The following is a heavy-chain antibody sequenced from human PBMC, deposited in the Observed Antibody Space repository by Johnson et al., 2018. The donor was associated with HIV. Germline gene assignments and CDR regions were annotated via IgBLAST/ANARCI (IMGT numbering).Heavy chain of an antibody. Sequence: VHLVESGGGLVQPGGSLRLSCAASGFTVSSNYMSWVRQAPGKGLEWVSVIYSGGSTYYTVSVKGRFTISRDNSKNTLYLQMDSLRAEYPAVYYCATPPAHYDSSAYGRGAFDIWGQGTMVTVSS. CDR3: ATPPAHYDSSAYGRGAFDI. CDR2: IYSGGST. J-gene: IGHJ3*02. D-gene: IGHD3-22*01. CDR1: GFTVSSNY. V-gene: IGHV3-66*04.